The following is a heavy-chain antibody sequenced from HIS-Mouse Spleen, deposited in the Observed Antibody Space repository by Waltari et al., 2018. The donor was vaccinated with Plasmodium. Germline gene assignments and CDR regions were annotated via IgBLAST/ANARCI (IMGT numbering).Heavy chain of an antibody. V-gene: IGHV1-18*01. J-gene: IGHJ4*02. CDR1: GYTFTSYG. CDR3: ARLLPWVHGHFDY. Sequence: QVQLVQSGAEVKKPGASVKVSCKASGYTFTSYGISWVRQAPGQGLEWMGWISAYNGNTNYARKLKGRGTMTTDTSTSTAYMGLRSLRSDDTAVYYCARLLPWVHGHFDYWGQGTLVTVSS. D-gene: IGHD1-26*01. CDR2: ISAYNGNT.